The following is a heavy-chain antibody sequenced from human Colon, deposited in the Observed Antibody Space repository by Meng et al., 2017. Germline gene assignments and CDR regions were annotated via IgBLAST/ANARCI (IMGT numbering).Heavy chain of an antibody. D-gene: IGHD7-27*01. J-gene: IGHJ4*02. V-gene: IGHV4-61*01. CDR1: GASVSDTNYA. CDR2: GST. Sequence: QVQPPASVPCTVRPSETLSLTCTVSGASVSDTNYAWSWIRQPPGKGLEWIGYGSTNHNPSLKSRVTISVDTSKNQFSLTLNSVTAADTAVYYCARDNWGSLDYWGQGTLVTVSS. CDR3: ARDNWGSLDY.